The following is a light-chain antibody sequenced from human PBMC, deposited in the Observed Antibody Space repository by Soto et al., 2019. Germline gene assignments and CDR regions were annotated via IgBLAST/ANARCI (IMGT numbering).Light chain of an antibody. CDR1: QSVGRTY. CDR3: QQYGETPWT. J-gene: IGKJ1*01. Sequence: EIVLTQSPGTLSLSPGERSTLSCRASQSVGRTYLDWYQQKPGKAPRLLIYGASSRATAIPERFSGSGSGTDFTLTISRLEPEDSEVYYCQQYGETPWTFGQGTKVDIK. V-gene: IGKV3-20*01. CDR2: GAS.